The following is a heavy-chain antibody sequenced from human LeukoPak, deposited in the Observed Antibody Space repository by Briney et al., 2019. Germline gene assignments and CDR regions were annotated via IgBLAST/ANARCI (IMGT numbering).Heavy chain of an antibody. V-gene: IGHV4-38-2*01. Sequence: KPSETLSLTXAVSGYSISSGYYWGWIRQPPGKRLEWIGSIYHSGSTYYNPSLKSRVTISVDTSKNQFSLKLSSVTAADTAVYYCARAVGDYDFWSGQWYYFDYWGQGTLVTVSS. CDR2: IYHSGST. CDR3: ARAVGDYDFWSGQWYYFDY. J-gene: IGHJ4*02. D-gene: IGHD3-3*01. CDR1: GYSISSGYY.